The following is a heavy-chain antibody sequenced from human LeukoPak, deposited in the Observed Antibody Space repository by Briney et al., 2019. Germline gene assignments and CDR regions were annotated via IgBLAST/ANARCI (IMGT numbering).Heavy chain of an antibody. D-gene: IGHD4-17*01. CDR1: GFTFSTFA. CDR3: AETNYGDYPSRGDFDY. Sequence: GGSLRLSCAASGFTFSTFAMIWVRQPPGKGLEWVANIKQDGSEKYYVDSVKGRFTISRDNAKNSLYLQMNSLRAEDTAVYYCAETNYGDYPSRGDFDYWGQGTLVTVSS. CDR2: IKQDGSEK. J-gene: IGHJ4*02. V-gene: IGHV3-7*01.